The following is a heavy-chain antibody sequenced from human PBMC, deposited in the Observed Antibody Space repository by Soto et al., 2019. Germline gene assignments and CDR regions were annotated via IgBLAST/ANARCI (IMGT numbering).Heavy chain of an antibody. D-gene: IGHD3-10*01. Sequence: QVQLVESGGGVVQPGRSLRLSCAASGFTFSSYGMHWVRQAPGKGLEWVAVIWYDGSNKYYADSVKGRFTISRDNSKNTLYLQMNSLRAEDTAVYYCASEFGGPPLVYWGQGTLVTVSS. V-gene: IGHV3-33*01. CDR1: GFTFSSYG. CDR2: IWYDGSNK. CDR3: ASEFGGPPLVY. J-gene: IGHJ4*02.